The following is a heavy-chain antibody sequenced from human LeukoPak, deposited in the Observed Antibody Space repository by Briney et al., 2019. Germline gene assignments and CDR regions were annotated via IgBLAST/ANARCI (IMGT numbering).Heavy chain of an antibody. CDR2: FDPEDGEA. V-gene: IGHV1-24*01. CDR3: ATTTLGYSYGYYMDV. Sequence: ASVKVSCKVSGYTLTELSMHWVRQAPGKGLEWMGGFDPEDGEAIYAQKFQGRVTMTEDTSTDTAYMELSSLRSEDTAVYYCATTTLGYSYGYYMDVWGKGTTVTISS. D-gene: IGHD5-18*01. J-gene: IGHJ6*03. CDR1: GYTLTELS.